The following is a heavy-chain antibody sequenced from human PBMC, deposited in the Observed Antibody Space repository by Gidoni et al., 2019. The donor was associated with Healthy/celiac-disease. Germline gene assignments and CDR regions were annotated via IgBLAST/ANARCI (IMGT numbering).Heavy chain of an antibody. CDR2: FDPEDGET. V-gene: IGHV1-24*01. Sequence: QVQLVQSGAEVKKPGASVKVSCKVSGYTLTELSMHWVRQAPGKGLEWMGGFDPEDGETIYAQKFQGRVTMTEDTSTDTAYMELSSLRSEDTAVYYCATGGSRPTKAVATQGAFDIWGQGTMVTVSS. CDR3: ATGGSRPTKAVATQGAFDI. J-gene: IGHJ3*02. CDR1: GYTLTELS. D-gene: IGHD6-19*01.